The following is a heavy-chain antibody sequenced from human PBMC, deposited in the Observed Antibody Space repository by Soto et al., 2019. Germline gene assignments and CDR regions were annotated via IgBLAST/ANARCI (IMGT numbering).Heavy chain of an antibody. D-gene: IGHD2-15*01. V-gene: IGHV3-43*01. J-gene: IGHJ4*02. Sequence: GGSLRLSCAASGFIFDDYAMHWVRQSPGKGLEWVSLITPYGDTTYYADSVKGRFTISRDNSKNSLFLQMNSLRTEDTAFYYCAKDFGYCSGGSCPHFDYWGQGTLVTVSS. CDR2: ITPYGDTT. CDR3: AKDFGYCSGGSCPHFDY. CDR1: GFIFDDYA.